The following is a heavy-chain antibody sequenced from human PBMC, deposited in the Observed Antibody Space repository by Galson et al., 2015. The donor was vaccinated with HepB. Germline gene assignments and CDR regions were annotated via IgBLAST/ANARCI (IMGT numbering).Heavy chain of an antibody. CDR3: ARDGYCSGNSSPRLCWFDP. CDR2: ISYDGNNK. J-gene: IGHJ5*02. CDR1: GFTFSSYP. V-gene: IGHV3-30-3*01. Sequence: SLRLSCAASGFTFSSYPMHWVRQAPGKGLEWVAVISYDGNNKYYADSVKGRFTISRDNSKNTLYLQMNSLRAENTAVYYCARDGYCSGNSSPRLCWFDPWGQGTLVTVSS. D-gene: IGHD2-15*01.